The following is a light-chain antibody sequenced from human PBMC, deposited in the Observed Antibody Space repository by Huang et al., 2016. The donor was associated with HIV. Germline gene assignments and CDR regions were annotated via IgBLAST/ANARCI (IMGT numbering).Light chain of an antibody. Sequence: DIQMTQSPSSLSASVGDRVTITCRASQTISTYLNWYQQKPGKAPDPLIYGASILQSGVPVRFSGAGSGTNFTLTIRSLQPEDYATYYCQQTYTSVLTFGPGTTVDI. V-gene: IGKV1-39*01. J-gene: IGKJ3*01. CDR3: QQTYTSVLT. CDR1: QTISTY. CDR2: GAS.